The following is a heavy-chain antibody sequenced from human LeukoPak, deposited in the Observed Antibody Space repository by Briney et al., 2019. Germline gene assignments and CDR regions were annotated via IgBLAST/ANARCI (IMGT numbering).Heavy chain of an antibody. V-gene: IGHV3-33*08. CDR2: IWYDGSNK. CDR3: ARERSGSYYHYFDY. D-gene: IGHD1-26*01. Sequence: GGSLRLSCPASGFTFSGYGMHWVRQAPGKGLEWVAVIWYDGSNKYYADSVKGRFTISRDNSKNTLYLQMNSLRAEDTAVYYCARERSGSYYHYFDYWGQGTLVTVSS. J-gene: IGHJ4*02. CDR1: GFTFSGYG.